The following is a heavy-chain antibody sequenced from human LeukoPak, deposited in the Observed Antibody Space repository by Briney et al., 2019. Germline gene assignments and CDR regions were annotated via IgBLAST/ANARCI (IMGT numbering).Heavy chain of an antibody. D-gene: IGHD2-15*01. V-gene: IGHV3-53*01. Sequence: GGSLRLSCAASGFTVSSNYMSWVRQAPGKGLEWVSVIYSGGSTYYADSVKGRFTISRDNSKNTLYLQMNSLRAEDTAVYYCAGDERYCSGGSCQYFDYWGQGTLVIVSS. CDR3: AGDERYCSGGSCQYFDY. CDR2: IYSGGST. J-gene: IGHJ4*02. CDR1: GFTVSSNY.